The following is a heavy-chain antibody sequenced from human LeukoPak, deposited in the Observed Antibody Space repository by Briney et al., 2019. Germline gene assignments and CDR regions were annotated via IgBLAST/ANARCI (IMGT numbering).Heavy chain of an antibody. CDR3: ARLLYSGTYSPFDY. V-gene: IGHV5-51*01. D-gene: IGHD1-26*01. J-gene: IGHJ4*02. CDR2: IYPGDSDT. CDR1: GYSFTSYW. Sequence: GESLKISCKGSGYSFTSYWIGWVRQVPGKGLEWMGIIYPGDSDTRYSPSFQGQVTISADKSISTAYLQWTTLKAPDTPMYYCARLLYSGTYSPFDYWGQGTLVTVPS.